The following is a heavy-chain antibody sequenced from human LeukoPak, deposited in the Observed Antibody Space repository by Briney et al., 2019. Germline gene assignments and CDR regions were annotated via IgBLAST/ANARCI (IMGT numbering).Heavy chain of an antibody. CDR1: GGSISSYY. CDR3: ARRVDFWSGYYYYYYMDV. Sequence: SETLSLTCTVSGGSISSYYWSWIRQPPGKGLEWIGYIYYSGSTNYNPSLKSRVTISVDTSKNQFSLKLSSVTAADTAVYYCARRVDFWSGYYYYYYMDVWGKGTTVTVSS. D-gene: IGHD3-3*01. V-gene: IGHV4-59*01. CDR2: IYYSGST. J-gene: IGHJ6*03.